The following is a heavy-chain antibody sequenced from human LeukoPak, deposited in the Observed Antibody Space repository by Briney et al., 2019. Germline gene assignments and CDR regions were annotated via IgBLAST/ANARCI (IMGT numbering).Heavy chain of an antibody. CDR3: ARQSLVAVAATGARGYYGMDV. J-gene: IGHJ6*02. D-gene: IGHD2-15*01. CDR1: GYSFTSYW. Sequence: GESLKISCKGSGYSFTSYWIGWVRQMPGKGLEWMGIIYPGDSDTRYSPSFQGQVTISADKSISTAYLQWTSLKASDTAMYYCARQSLVAVAATGARGYYGMDVWGQGTTVTVSS. V-gene: IGHV5-51*01. CDR2: IYPGDSDT.